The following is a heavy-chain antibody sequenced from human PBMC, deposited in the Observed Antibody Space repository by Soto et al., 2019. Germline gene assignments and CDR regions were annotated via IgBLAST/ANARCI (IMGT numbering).Heavy chain of an antibody. CDR1: GFSFGSYA. CDR2: SSESDGKT. V-gene: IGHV3-23*01. D-gene: IGHD3-3*01. Sequence: GGSLRLSCAASGFSFGSYALSWVRQAPGKGLEWVSTSSESDGKTFYADSVKGRFSISRDTSQSTLYLQMNSLRADDTAIYYCARWSYLDYWGQGTRVTVSS. J-gene: IGHJ4*02. CDR3: ARWSYLDY.